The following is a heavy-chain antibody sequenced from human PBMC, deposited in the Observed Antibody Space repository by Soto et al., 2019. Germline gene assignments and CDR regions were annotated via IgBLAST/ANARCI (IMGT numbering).Heavy chain of an antibody. CDR3: ARSSYSYGWGCYFDY. Sequence: EVQLVETGGGLIQPGGSLRLSCAASGFTVSSNYMSWVRQAPGKGLEWVSVIYSGGSTYYADSVKGRFTISRDNSKNTLYLQMNSLRAEDTAVYYCARSSYSYGWGCYFDYWGQGTLVTVSS. J-gene: IGHJ4*02. CDR2: IYSGGST. CDR1: GFTVSSNY. D-gene: IGHD5-18*01. V-gene: IGHV3-53*02.